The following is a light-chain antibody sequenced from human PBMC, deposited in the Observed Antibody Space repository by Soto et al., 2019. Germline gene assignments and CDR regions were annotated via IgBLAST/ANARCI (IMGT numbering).Light chain of an antibody. Sequence: DIVMTQSPDSLAVSLGERATINCKSSQSVLYSSKTKNYLAWYQQKPGQPPKLLIYWASTRESGVPDRFSGSGSGTDFTLTISSLQAEDVAVYYCQQHYSTPYTFCQGTKLEIK. CDR2: WAS. J-gene: IGKJ2*01. CDR3: QQHYSTPYT. V-gene: IGKV4-1*01. CDR1: QSVLYSSKTKNY.